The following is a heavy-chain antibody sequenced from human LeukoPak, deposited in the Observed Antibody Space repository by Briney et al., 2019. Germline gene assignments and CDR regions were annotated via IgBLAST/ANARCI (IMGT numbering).Heavy chain of an antibody. J-gene: IGHJ4*02. V-gene: IGHV4-39*07. Sequence: SETLSPTCTVSGGSISSSTYYWGWIRQPPGKGLEWIGSIFYSGTTNYNPSLKSRVTISIDTSKNQFSLKLSSVTAADTAVYYCARGQAPYYYDSSGYSGPFDYWGQGTLVTVSS. CDR3: ARGQAPYYYDSSGYSGPFDY. D-gene: IGHD3-22*01. CDR2: IFYSGTT. CDR1: GGSISSSTYY.